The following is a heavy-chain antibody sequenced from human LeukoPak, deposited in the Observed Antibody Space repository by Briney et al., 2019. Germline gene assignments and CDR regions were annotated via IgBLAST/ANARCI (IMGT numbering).Heavy chain of an antibody. V-gene: IGHV3-15*01. CDR1: GFTLSDAY. Sequence: GGSLRLSCAASGFTLSDAYMTWGRQTPGKGLEWVGRITSKGDGGTTHYAAPVKGRFIISRDDSKGTLYLQLNSLRTDDTAVYYCLAQYYFDYWGRGTLVTVSS. J-gene: IGHJ4*02. CDR2: ITSKGDGGTT. CDR3: LAQYYFDY. D-gene: IGHD5-24*01.